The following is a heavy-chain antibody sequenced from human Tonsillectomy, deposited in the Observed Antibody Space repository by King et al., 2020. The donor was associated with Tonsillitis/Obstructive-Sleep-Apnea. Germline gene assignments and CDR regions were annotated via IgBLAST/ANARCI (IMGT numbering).Heavy chain of an antibody. D-gene: IGHD1-1*01. CDR2: ISRDGGST. Sequence: VQLVESGGVVVQPGGSLRLSCAASGFSFDDYTMHWVRQVPGKGLEWVSLISRDGGSTNYADSVKGRLTISRDNSKNSLYLQMNSLRTEDTALYYCVRAGTTIDYYSGMDVWGQGTTVTVSS. CDR3: VRAGTTIDYYSGMDV. J-gene: IGHJ6*02. CDR1: GFSFDDYT. V-gene: IGHV3-43*01.